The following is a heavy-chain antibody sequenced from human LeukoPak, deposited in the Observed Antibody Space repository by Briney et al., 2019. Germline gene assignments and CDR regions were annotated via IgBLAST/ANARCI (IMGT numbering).Heavy chain of an antibody. CDR1: GFTFSSYS. CDR3: AKDKTSNYPTYYFDY. J-gene: IGHJ4*02. V-gene: IGHV3-21*04. D-gene: IGHD4-11*01. Sequence: GGSLRLSCAASGFTFSSYSMNWVRQAPGKGLEWVSSISSSSSYIYYADSVMGRFTISRDNSKNTLYLQMNSLRAEDTAIYFCAKDKTSNYPTYYFDYWGQGTLVTVSS. CDR2: ISSSSSYI.